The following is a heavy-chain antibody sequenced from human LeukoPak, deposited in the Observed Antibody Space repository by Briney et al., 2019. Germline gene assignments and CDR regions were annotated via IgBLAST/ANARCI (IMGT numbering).Heavy chain of an antibody. CDR1: GGSISSGGYS. V-gene: IGHV4-30-2*01. D-gene: IGHD3-3*01. CDR3: ARGRRAGYYDFWSGYSDYFDY. J-gene: IGHJ4*02. CDR2: IYHSGST. Sequence: SETLSLTCAVSGGSISSGGYSWSWIRQPPGKGLEWIGYIYHSGSTYYNPSLKSRVTISVDRSKNQFSLKLSSVTAADTAVYYCARGRRAGYYDFWSGYSDYFDYWGQGTLVTVSS.